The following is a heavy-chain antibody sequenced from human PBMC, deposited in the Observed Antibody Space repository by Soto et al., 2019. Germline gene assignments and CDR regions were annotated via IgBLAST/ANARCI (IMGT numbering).Heavy chain of an antibody. V-gene: IGHV3-21*01. CDR2: ISSSSSYI. Sequence: SLRLSCAASGFTFSSYSMNWVRQAPGKGLEWVSSISSSSSYIYYADSVKGRFTISRDNAKNSLYLQMNSLRAEDTAVYYCARETSYGPYFDYWGQGTLVTVSS. CDR3: ARETSYGPYFDY. D-gene: IGHD5-18*01. CDR1: GFTFSSYS. J-gene: IGHJ4*02.